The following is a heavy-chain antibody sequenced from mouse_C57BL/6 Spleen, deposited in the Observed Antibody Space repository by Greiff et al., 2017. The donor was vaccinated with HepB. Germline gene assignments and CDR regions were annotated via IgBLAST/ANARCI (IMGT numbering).Heavy chain of an antibody. V-gene: IGHV1-64*01. J-gene: IGHJ2*01. CDR3: ARGRDYSNFFDY. CDR1: GYTFTSYW. CDR2: IHPNSGST. Sequence: VQLQQSGAELVKPGASVKLSCKASGYTFTSYWMHWVKQRPGQGLEWIGMIHPNSGSTNYNEKFKSKATLTVDKSSSTAYMQLSSLTSEDSAVYYCARGRDYSNFFDYRGQGTTLTVSS. D-gene: IGHD2-5*01.